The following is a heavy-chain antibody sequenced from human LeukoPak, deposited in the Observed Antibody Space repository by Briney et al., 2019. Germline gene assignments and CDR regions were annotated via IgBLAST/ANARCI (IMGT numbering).Heavy chain of an antibody. D-gene: IGHD6-6*01. J-gene: IGHJ4*02. Sequence: GGSLRLSCEASGFSFSSHEMNWVRQAPGKGLEWVSYMSGSGRTIFYADSVKGRFTISRDNAKNSLYLQMNSLRAEDTAIYYCARTRASVPFDYWGQGTLVTVSS. CDR3: ARTRASVPFDY. CDR2: MSGSGRTI. CDR1: GFSFSSHE. V-gene: IGHV3-48*03.